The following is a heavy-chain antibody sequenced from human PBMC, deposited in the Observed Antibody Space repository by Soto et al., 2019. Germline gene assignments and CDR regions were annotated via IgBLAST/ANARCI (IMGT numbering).Heavy chain of an antibody. Sequence: GGSLRLSCAASGFTFSSYGMHWVRQAPGKGLEWVAVIWYDGSNKYYADSVKGRFTISRDNSKNTLYLQMNSLRAEDTAVYYCASVFGYYGAGSYYGMDVWGQGTTVTGSS. CDR1: GFTFSSYG. CDR3: ASVFGYYGAGSYYGMDV. V-gene: IGHV3-33*01. D-gene: IGHD3-10*01. J-gene: IGHJ6*02. CDR2: IWYDGSNK.